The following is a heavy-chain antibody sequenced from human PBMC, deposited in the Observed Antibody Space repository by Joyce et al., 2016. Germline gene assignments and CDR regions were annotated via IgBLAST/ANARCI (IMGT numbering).Heavy chain of an antibody. Sequence: QVQLVESGGGVVQPGRSLRLSCTASGFSFSDYAMHWVRQAPGKGLELVAFVSYDVIEKYLGYSGNGRITISRDNSKNTRSRQMNGLRAEDTAMYYCAGDPLEVDVAMVPVPWANYDFEYWGQGTLVTVSS. CDR3: AGDPLEVDVAMVPVPWANYDFEY. CDR2: VSYDVIEK. D-gene: IGHD5-18*01. J-gene: IGHJ4*02. V-gene: IGHV3-30*01. CDR1: GFSFSDYA.